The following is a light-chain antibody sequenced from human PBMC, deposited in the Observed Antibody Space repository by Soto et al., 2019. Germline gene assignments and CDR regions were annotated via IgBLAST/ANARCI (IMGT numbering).Light chain of an antibody. Sequence: DIQMTQSPSSLSASVGDRVTITCRASQSISSYLNWYQQKPGKAPKLLIYAASSLRSGVTSRFSGSGSGTDFTLTINSLQPEDFAIYYCQQSYSTPYTFGQGTKLEIK. J-gene: IGKJ2*01. CDR2: AAS. V-gene: IGKV1-39*01. CDR3: QQSYSTPYT. CDR1: QSISSY.